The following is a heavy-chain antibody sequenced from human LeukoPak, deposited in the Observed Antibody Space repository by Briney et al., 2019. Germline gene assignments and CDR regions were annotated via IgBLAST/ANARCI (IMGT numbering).Heavy chain of an antibody. CDR3: AREYYDSSGCFDY. CDR2: ISSSGSTI. V-gene: IGHV3-11*04. Sequence: GGSLRLSCAASGFTVSSNYMNWVRQAPVKGLEWVSYISSSGSTIYYADSVKGRFTISRDNAKNSLYLQMNSLRAEDTAVYYCAREYYDSSGCFDYWGQGTLVTVSS. J-gene: IGHJ4*02. CDR1: GFTVSSNY. D-gene: IGHD3-22*01.